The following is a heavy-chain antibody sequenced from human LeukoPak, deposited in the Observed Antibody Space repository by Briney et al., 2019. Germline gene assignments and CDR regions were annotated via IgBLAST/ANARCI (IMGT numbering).Heavy chain of an antibody. CDR1: GGSISSYY. CDR3: ASGSGSYAYFQH. J-gene: IGHJ1*01. Sequence: SETLSLTCMVSGGSISSYYWSWIRQPPGKGLEWIGYIYYSGGTNYNPSLKSRVTISVDTSKKQLSLRLSSVTAADTAVYYCASGSGSYAYFQHWGQGTLVTVSS. CDR2: IYYSGGT. V-gene: IGHV4-59*01. D-gene: IGHD1-26*01.